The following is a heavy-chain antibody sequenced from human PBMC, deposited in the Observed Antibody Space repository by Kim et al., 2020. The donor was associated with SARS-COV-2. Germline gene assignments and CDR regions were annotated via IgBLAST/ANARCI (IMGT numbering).Heavy chain of an antibody. CDR2: ISGSGGST. Sequence: GGSLRLSCAASGFTFSSYAMSWVRQAPGKGLEWVSAISGSGGSTYYADSVKGRFTISRDNSKNTLYLQMNSLRAEDTAVYYCAKGYDILIYYYYGMDVWGQGTTVTVSS. D-gene: IGHD3-9*01. CDR3: AKGYDILIYYYYGMDV. J-gene: IGHJ6*02. CDR1: GFTFSSYA. V-gene: IGHV3-23*01.